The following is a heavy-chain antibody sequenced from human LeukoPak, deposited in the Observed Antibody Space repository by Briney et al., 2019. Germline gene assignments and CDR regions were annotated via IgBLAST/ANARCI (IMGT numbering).Heavy chain of an antibody. V-gene: IGHV3-23*01. CDR3: AKEAGYSGYDYPDY. CDR2: ISGSGYST. CDR1: GFTFSSYA. Sequence: SGGSLRLSCAASGFTFSSYAMSWVRQAPGKGLEWVSAISGSGYSTYYADSVKGRYTISRDNSKNTLYLQMNSLRAEDTAVYYCAKEAGYSGYDYPDYWGQGTLVTVSS. J-gene: IGHJ4*02. D-gene: IGHD5-12*01.